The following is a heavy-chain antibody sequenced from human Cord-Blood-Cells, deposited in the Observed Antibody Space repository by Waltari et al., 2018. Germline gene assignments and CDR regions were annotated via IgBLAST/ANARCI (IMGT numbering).Heavy chain of an antibody. CDR3: AREGVAAADLDY. CDR2: ISSSGSTL. CDR1: GFTFSSYE. V-gene: IGHV3-48*03. J-gene: IGHJ4*02. D-gene: IGHD6-13*01. Sequence: EVQLVESGGGLVQPGGSLRLSCAASGFTFSSYEMNWVRQAPGKGLEWVSYISSSGSTLYYADSVKGRFTISRDNAKNSLYLQMNSLRAEDTAVYYCAREGVAAADLDYWGQGTLVTVSS.